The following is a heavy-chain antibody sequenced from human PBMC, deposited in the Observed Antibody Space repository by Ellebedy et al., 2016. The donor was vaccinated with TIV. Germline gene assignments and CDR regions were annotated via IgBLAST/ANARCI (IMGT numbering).Heavy chain of an antibody. D-gene: IGHD2/OR15-2a*01. CDR3: ARSRGDYFPDY. J-gene: IGHJ4*02. CDR1: GGSISSGTYY. CDR2: IYSIGTT. Sequence: SETLSLXXTVPGGSISSGTYYWSWIRQHPGKGLEWIGNIYSIGTTYYNPSLKSRVTISVDTSKNQFSLTLSSVTAADTAVYYCARSRGDYFPDYWGQGTLVTVSS. V-gene: IGHV4-31*03.